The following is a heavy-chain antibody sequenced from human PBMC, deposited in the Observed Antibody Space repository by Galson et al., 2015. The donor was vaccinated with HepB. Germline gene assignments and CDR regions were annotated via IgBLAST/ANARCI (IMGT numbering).Heavy chain of an antibody. CDR1: GYSFTSHA. CDR2: INTNTGNP. Sequence: SVKVSCKASGYSFTSHAISWVRQAPGQGLEWMGWINTNTGNPTYALGFTGRFFFSFDTSVSTTYLQISRLKAEDTAVYYCARVVDNYGNYASGYWGQGTLVTVSS. D-gene: IGHD4-11*01. V-gene: IGHV7-4-1*02. J-gene: IGHJ4*02. CDR3: ARVVDNYGNYASGY.